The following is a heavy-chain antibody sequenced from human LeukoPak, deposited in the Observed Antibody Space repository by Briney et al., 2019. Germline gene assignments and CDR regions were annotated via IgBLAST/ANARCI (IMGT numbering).Heavy chain of an antibody. D-gene: IGHD3/OR15-3a*01. V-gene: IGHV4-34*01. CDR1: GGSFSGYY. J-gene: IGHJ4*02. CDR2: INHSGST. CDR3: ARQTGSGLFILP. Sequence: SETLSLTCAVYGGSFSGYYWSWIRQPPGKGLEWIGEINHSGSTNYNPSLKSRVTISVDASKNHFSLKLSSVTAADTSVYYCARQTGSGLFILPGGQGTLVTVSS.